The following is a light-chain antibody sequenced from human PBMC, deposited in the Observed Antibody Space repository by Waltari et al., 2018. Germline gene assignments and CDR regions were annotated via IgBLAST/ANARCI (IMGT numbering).Light chain of an antibody. V-gene: IGLV2-14*01. CDR1: SSDVGGYNY. Sequence: QSALTQPASVSGSPGQSVTISCTGTSSDVGGYNYVSWYQQHPGNAPKLMSYEVTHRPSGVSNRFSGSKSGNTASLTISGLQAEDEADYYCSSDTSSTYPVVFGGGTKLTAL. J-gene: IGLJ2*01. CDR3: SSDTSSTYPVV. CDR2: EVT.